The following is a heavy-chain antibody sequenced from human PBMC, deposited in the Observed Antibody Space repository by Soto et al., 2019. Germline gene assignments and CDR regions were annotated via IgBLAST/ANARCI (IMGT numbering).Heavy chain of an antibody. Sequence: VKVSCKASGYTFTGYYIHWVRQAPGQGLEWMGWVKPRSGDTNYAQKFLGRVTMTRDTSITTAYMELKRLRSDDTAVYYCAREPPKVAKGYYYSGMDVWGQGTTVTVSS. J-gene: IGHJ6*02. D-gene: IGHD5-12*01. CDR1: GYTFTGYY. V-gene: IGHV1-2*02. CDR2: VKPRSGDT. CDR3: AREPPKVAKGYYYSGMDV.